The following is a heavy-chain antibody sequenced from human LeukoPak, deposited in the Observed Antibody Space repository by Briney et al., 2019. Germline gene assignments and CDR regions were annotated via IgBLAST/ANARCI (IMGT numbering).Heavy chain of an antibody. CDR1: GFTFSRYA. J-gene: IGHJ4*02. D-gene: IGHD3-22*01. Sequence: GGSLRLSCAASGFTFSRYAMSWVRQAPGKGLEWVSVISGSGGSTYYADSVKGRFTISRDNSKNTLYLQMNSLSAEDTAVYYCAKSKGGSITMIVVVPPPDYWGQGTLVTVSS. V-gene: IGHV3-23*01. CDR3: AKSKGGSITMIVVVPPPDY. CDR2: ISGSGGST.